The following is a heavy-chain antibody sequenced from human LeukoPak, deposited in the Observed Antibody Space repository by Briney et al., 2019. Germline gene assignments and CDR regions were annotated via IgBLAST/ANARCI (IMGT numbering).Heavy chain of an antibody. CDR3: ARHESDDKQWLKTDY. J-gene: IGHJ4*02. Sequence: GESLKISCKGSGYRFTNYWIGWVRQMPGKGLEWMGIIYPGDSDTRYSPSFQGQVTISADKSISTAYLQWSSLKASDTAMYYCARHESDDKQWLKTDYWGQGTLVTVSS. D-gene: IGHD6-19*01. CDR1: GYRFTNYW. V-gene: IGHV5-51*01. CDR2: IYPGDSDT.